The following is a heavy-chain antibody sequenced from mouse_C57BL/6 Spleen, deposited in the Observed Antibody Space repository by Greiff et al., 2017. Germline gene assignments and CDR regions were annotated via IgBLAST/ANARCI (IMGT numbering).Heavy chain of an antibody. CDR1: GYSFTGYY. Sequence: EVQLVESGPELVKPGASVKISCKASGYSFTGYYMHWVKQSPEKSLEWIGEINPSTGGTTYNQKFKAKATLTVDKSSSTAYMQLKSLTSEDSAVYYGAKRDCSDRYWYFDVWGTGTTVTVSS. J-gene: IGHJ1*03. CDR3: AKRDCSDRYWYFDV. CDR2: INPSTGGT. D-gene: IGHD1-1*01. V-gene: IGHV1-42*01.